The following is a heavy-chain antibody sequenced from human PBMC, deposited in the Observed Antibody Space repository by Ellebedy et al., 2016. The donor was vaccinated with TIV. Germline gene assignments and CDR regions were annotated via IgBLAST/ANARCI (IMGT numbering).Heavy chain of an antibody. CDR3: ARGRGSSYDLPFQH. CDR1: GASFSRYY. D-gene: IGHD5-18*01. Sequence: SETLSLXXSVYGASFSRYYWTWIRQPPGKGLEWIGEINHSGSTNYNPSLKSRVSISVETSRSQFSLKLSSVTAADTAVYYCARGRGSSYDLPFQHWGQGTLVTVSS. V-gene: IGHV4-34*01. CDR2: INHSGST. J-gene: IGHJ1*01.